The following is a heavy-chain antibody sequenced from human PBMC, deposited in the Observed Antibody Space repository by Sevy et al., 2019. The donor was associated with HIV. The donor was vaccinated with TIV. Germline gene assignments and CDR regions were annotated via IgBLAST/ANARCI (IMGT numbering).Heavy chain of an antibody. V-gene: IGHV3-15*01. CDR1: GFTFSNAW. CDR2: IKSKTDGGTT. CDR3: TTGRITGTKTGNWFDP. D-gene: IGHD1-20*01. Sequence: GGSLRLSCAASGFTFSNAWMGWVRQAPGKGLEWVGRIKSKTDGGTTDYAAPVKGRFTISRDDSKNTLYLQMNSLKTEDTAVYYGTTGRITGTKTGNWFDPWGQGTLVTVSS. J-gene: IGHJ5*02.